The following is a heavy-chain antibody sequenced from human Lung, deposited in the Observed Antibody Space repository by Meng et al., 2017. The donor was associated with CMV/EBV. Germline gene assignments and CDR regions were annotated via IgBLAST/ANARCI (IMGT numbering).Heavy chain of an antibody. Sequence: SXTXSLTCTVSGSSINSGYYWGWIRQPPGKGLEWIGSVYKSGTTYYKPSLKSRVTISLETSKNQFSLKLSSVTAADTAVYYCARGFHGTVDDWGQGTLVTVSS. J-gene: IGHJ4*02. CDR1: GSSINSGYY. CDR2: VYKSGTT. V-gene: IGHV4-38-2*02. CDR3: ARGFHGTVDD.